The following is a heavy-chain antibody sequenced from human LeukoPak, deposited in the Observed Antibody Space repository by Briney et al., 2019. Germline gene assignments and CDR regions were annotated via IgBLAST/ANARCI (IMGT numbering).Heavy chain of an antibody. CDR2: IYYSGSA. Sequence: SETLSLTCIVSNGSINGYYWSRIRQPPGKGLEWIGYIYYSGSAYYNPSLRSRVTISVDTSKSQFSLNLSSVTAADTAVYYCARTYDSSGYSAFHIWGQGTMVTVSS. J-gene: IGHJ3*02. V-gene: IGHV4-59*01. D-gene: IGHD3-22*01. CDR1: NGSINGYY. CDR3: ARTYDSSGYSAFHI.